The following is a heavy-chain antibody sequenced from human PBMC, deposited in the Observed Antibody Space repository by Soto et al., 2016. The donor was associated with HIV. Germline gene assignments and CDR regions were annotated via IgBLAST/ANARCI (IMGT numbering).Heavy chain of an antibody. J-gene: IGHJ3*01. CDR3: ARIEQDKGAFDV. CDR1: GFIFSRYG. Sequence: VQLVESGGGVVQPGRSLRLSCAASGFIFSRYGMHWVRQAPGKGLEWVAIIWHDGSNKYYADSVKGRFTISRDNSKNTLYLQMNSLRVEDTAIYYCARIEQDKGAFDVWGRGTMVTVSS. V-gene: IGHV3-33*01. CDR2: IWHDGSNK.